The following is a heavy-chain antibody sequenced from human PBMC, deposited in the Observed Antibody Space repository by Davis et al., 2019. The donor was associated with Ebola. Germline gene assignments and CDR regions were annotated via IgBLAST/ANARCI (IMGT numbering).Heavy chain of an antibody. D-gene: IGHD5-24*01. CDR3: ARIRDGYNYDAFDL. V-gene: IGHV3-23*01. CDR1: GFTFSNYA. J-gene: IGHJ3*01. CDR2: LSSSGGTT. Sequence: GGSLRLSCAASGFTFSNYAMIWVRQAPGKGLEWVSSLSSSGGTTYYADSVKGRFTIPRDNARDSLYLQVNSLRAEDTAVYYCARIRDGYNYDAFDLWGQGTMVTVSS.